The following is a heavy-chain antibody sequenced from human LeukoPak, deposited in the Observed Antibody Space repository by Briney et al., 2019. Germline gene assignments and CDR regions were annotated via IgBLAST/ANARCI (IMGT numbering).Heavy chain of an antibody. CDR1: GGSLSGYY. CDR3: ARVGYFGSGNYYNDRGAFDY. D-gene: IGHD3-10*01. V-gene: IGHV4-34*01. Sequence: SETLSLTCAVSGGSLSGYYWTWIRQPPGKGLEWIGEINHSGSTNYNPSLKSRVTISVDTSKNQFSLKLSSVTAADTAVYYCARVGYFGSGNYYNDRGAFDYWGQGTLVTVSS. J-gene: IGHJ4*02. CDR2: INHSGST.